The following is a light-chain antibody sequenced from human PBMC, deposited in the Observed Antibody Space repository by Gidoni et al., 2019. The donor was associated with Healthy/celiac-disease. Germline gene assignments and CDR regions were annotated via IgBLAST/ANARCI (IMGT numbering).Light chain of an antibody. Sequence: QSVLTQPPSGSGAPGQGVTLACTGSSSNIGAGYYVHLYQQLPGTAPKLLIYGNSNRPSGVPDRFSGSKSGTSASLAITGLQAEDEADYYCQSYDSSLSVVFGGGTKLTVL. J-gene: IGLJ2*01. CDR2: GNS. CDR1: SSNIGAGYY. V-gene: IGLV1-40*01. CDR3: QSYDSSLSVV.